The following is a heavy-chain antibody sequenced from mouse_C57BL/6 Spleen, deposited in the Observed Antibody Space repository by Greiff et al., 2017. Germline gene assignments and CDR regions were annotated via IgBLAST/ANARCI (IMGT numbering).Heavy chain of an antibody. CDR3: ARGASSGSYAMDY. V-gene: IGHV1-55*01. D-gene: IGHD3-2*02. J-gene: IGHJ4*01. CDR2: IYPGSGST. CDR1: GYTFTSYW. Sequence: VKLQQPGAELVKPGASVKMSCKASGYTFTSYWITWVKQRPGQGLEWIGDIYPGSGSTNYNEKFKSKATLTVDTSSSTAYMQLSSLTSEDSAVYYCARGASSGSYAMDYWGQGTSVTVSS.